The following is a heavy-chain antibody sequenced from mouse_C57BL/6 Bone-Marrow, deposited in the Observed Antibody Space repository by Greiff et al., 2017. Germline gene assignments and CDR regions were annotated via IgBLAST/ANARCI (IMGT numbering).Heavy chain of an antibody. J-gene: IGHJ1*03. V-gene: IGHV1-15*01. CDR1: GYTFTDYE. D-gene: IGHD1-1*01. CDR2: IDPETGGT. Sequence: QVQLQQSGAELVRPGASVTLSCKASGYTFTDYEMHWVKQTPVHGLEWIGAIDPETGGTAYNQKFKGKAILTADKSSSTAYMELRSLTSEDSAVYYCTREGYYYGSRHWYFDVWGTGTTVTVSS. CDR3: TREGYYYGSRHWYFDV.